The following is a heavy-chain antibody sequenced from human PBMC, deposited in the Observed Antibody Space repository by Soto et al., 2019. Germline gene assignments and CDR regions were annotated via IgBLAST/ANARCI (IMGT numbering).Heavy chain of an antibody. Sequence: GGSLRLSCAASGFTFSSYWINWVRQTPGKGLEWVANIKGDGSEKYYVDSLKGRFTISRDNAKNSLYLHMNSLKVEDTAVYYCAREGNYYDSSGYEYYFDYWGQGTLVTVSS. J-gene: IGHJ4*02. CDR2: IKGDGSEK. D-gene: IGHD3-22*01. CDR1: GFTFSSYW. CDR3: AREGNYYDSSGYEYYFDY. V-gene: IGHV3-7*01.